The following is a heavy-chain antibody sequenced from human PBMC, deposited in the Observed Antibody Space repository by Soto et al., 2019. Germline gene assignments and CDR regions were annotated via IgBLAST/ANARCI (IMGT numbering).Heavy chain of an antibody. Sequence: GGSLRLSCAASGFTFSDYYMTWIRQAPGKGLEWVSAIGGSGGSTYYADSVKGRFTISRDNSKNTLYLQMNSLRAEDTAVYYCAKRTVGWYFDLWGRGTLVTVSS. CDR2: IGGSGGST. CDR3: AKRTVGWYFDL. CDR1: GFTFSDYY. J-gene: IGHJ2*01. D-gene: IGHD4-17*01. V-gene: IGHV3-23*01.